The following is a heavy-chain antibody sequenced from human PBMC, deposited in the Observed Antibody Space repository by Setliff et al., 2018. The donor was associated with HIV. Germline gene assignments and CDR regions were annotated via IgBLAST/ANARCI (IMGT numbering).Heavy chain of an antibody. V-gene: IGHV3-11*01. CDR2: ISPSGSII. CDR3: ARDLGYAGFDY. D-gene: IGHD5-12*01. J-gene: IGHJ4*02. CDR1: GFTFSNY. Sequence: PGGSLRLSCAASGFTFSNYWIRQGPGKGLKWVSYISPSGSIIYYADSVRGRFTISRDNAKNSLYLQMNSLRAEDTAVYYCARDLGYAGFDYWGLGTLVTVSS.